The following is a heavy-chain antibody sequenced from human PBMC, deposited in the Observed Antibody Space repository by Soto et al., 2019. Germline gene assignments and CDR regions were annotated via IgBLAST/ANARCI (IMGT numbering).Heavy chain of an antibody. CDR1: GGSFSGYY. V-gene: IGHV4-34*01. J-gene: IGHJ4*02. CDR3: ARGGLWGSHY. D-gene: IGHD7-27*01. CDR2: INHSGST. Sequence: QVQLQQWGAGLLKPSETLSLTCAVYGGSFSGYYWSWIRQPPGKGLEWIGEINHSGSTNYNPSLKSRVTISVDTSKNQFPLKLSSVTAADTAVYYCARGGLWGSHYWGQGTLVTVSS.